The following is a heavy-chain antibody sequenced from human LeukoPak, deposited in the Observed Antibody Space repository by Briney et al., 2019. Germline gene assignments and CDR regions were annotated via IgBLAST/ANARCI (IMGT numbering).Heavy chain of an antibody. J-gene: IGHJ3*02. CDR2: MNPNSGNT. CDR1: GYTFTSYD. CDR3: ARVIKYVVGRYGDYVHDAFDI. Sequence: ASVKVSCKASGYTFTSYDINWVRQATGQGLEWMGWMNPNSGNTGYAQKFQGRVTMTRNTSISTAYMELSSLRSEDTAVYYCARVIKYVVGRYGDYVHDAFDIWGQGTMVTVSS. D-gene: IGHD4-17*01. V-gene: IGHV1-8*01.